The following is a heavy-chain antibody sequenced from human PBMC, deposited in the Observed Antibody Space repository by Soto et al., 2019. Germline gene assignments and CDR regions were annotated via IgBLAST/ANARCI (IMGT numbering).Heavy chain of an antibody. J-gene: IGHJ4*02. Sequence: EVQLVESGGGLVEPGGSLRLSCAASGFSLSTYSMNWVRQAPGKGLEWVSSISSSSNNIYYGDSLKGRFTISRDNAKNTLFLQVNSLRDEATAVYFCARDLTTATGAFDYWGQGTLVTVSS. CDR1: GFSLSTYS. CDR2: ISSSSNNI. D-gene: IGHD6-13*01. V-gene: IGHV3-21*01. CDR3: ARDLTTATGAFDY.